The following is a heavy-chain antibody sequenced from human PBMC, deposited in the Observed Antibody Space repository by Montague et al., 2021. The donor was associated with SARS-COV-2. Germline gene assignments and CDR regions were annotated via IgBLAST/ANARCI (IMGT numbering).Heavy chain of an antibody. J-gene: IGHJ4*02. CDR3: AHTLMQWLTPLCFDY. CDR1: GFSFSTSGVR. Sequence: PALVKPTQTLTLTCTFSGFSFSTSGVRVGWVRQPPGKALEWLALIYWDDDKRYSPSLKSRLTITKDTSKNQVVLTMTNMDPVDTATYYCAHTLMQWLTPLCFDYWGQGTRVTVSS. V-gene: IGHV2-5*02. D-gene: IGHD6-19*01. CDR2: IYWDDDK.